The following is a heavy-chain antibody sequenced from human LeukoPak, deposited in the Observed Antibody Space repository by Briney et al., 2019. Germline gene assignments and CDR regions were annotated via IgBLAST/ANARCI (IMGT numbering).Heavy chain of an antibody. CDR1: GGSIFSGGYY. D-gene: IGHD2-2*01. CDR3: ARPRGDCSSSSCYLSWFDP. V-gene: IGHV4-31*03. CDR2: IYYSGTT. Sequence: PSQTLSLTCTVSGGSIFSGGYYWTWIRQHPGEGLEWFGSIYYSGTTYYNPSLKSRVTISVDMSKNQFSLKLNSVTAADTAVYYCARPRGDCSSSSCYLSWFDPWGQGTLVTVSS. J-gene: IGHJ5*02.